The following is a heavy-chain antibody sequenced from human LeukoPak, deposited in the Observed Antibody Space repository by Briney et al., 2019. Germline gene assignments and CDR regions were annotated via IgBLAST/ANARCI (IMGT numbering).Heavy chain of an antibody. V-gene: IGHV3-48*03. CDR2: ISSSGSTI. CDR1: GFTFSSYE. Sequence: PGGSLRLSCAASGFTFSSYEMNWVRQAPGKGLEWVSYISSSGSTIYYADSVNGRFTISRDNAKNSLYLQMISLRAEDTAVYYCAELGITMIGGVWGKGTTVTISS. D-gene: IGHD3-10*02. CDR3: AELGITMIGGV. J-gene: IGHJ6*04.